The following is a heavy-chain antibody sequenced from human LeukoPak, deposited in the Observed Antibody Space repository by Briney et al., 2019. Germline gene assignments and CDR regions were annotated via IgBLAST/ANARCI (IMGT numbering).Heavy chain of an antibody. J-gene: IGHJ6*04. CDR3: AREDDIVVVPASPYGMDV. CDR1: GGTFSSYD. V-gene: IGHV1-69*13. D-gene: IGHD2-2*01. Sequence: GASVKVSCKASGGTFSSYDISWVRQAPGQGLEWMGGIIPIFGTANYAQKFQGRVTITADESTSTAYMELSSLRSEDTAVYYCAREDDIVVVPASPYGMDVWGKGTTVTVSS. CDR2: IIPIFGTA.